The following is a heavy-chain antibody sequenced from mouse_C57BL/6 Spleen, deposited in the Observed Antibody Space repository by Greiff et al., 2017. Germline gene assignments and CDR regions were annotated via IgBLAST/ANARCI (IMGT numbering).Heavy chain of an antibody. J-gene: IGHJ2*01. V-gene: IGHV1-72*01. Sequence: QVHVKQPGAELVKPGASVKLSCKASGYTFTSYWMHWVKQRPGRGLEWIGRIDPNSGGTKYNEKFKSKATLTVDKPSSTAYMQLSSLTSEDSAVYYCARGGSYGYDEGYYFDYWGQGTTLTVSS. CDR1: GYTFTSYW. CDR2: IDPNSGGT. D-gene: IGHD2-2*01. CDR3: ARGGSYGYDEGYYFDY.